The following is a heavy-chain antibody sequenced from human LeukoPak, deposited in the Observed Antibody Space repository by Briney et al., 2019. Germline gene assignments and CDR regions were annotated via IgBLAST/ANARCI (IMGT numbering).Heavy chain of an antibody. CDR3: ARGALKWELPPIRARKSYYFDY. Sequence: NASETLSLTCTVSGASISSSSYYWGWIRQPPGKGLEWIGEINQSGSTNYNPSLKSRVTISVDTSKNHFSLKLRSVTAADTAVYYCARGALKWELPPIRARKSYYFDYWGQGTLVTVSS. D-gene: IGHD1-26*01. CDR1: GASISSSSYY. V-gene: IGHV4-39*02. CDR2: INQSGST. J-gene: IGHJ4*02.